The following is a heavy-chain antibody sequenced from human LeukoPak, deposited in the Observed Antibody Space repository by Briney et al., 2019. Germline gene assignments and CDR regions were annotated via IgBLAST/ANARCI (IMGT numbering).Heavy chain of an antibody. D-gene: IGHD6-13*01. CDR1: GGTFSSYA. Sequence: SVKVSWKASGGTFSSYAISWVRQAPGQGLEWMGGIIPIFGTANYAQKFQGRVTITADESTSTAYMELSSLRSEDTAVYYCASRGDRIAAAGYYFDYWGQGTLVTVSS. V-gene: IGHV1-69*13. J-gene: IGHJ4*02. CDR2: IIPIFGTA. CDR3: ASRGDRIAAAGYYFDY.